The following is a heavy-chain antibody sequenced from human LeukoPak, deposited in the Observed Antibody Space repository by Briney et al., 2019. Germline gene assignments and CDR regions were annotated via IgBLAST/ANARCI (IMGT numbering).Heavy chain of an antibody. CDR1: GGSFSGYY. Sequence: SETLSLTCAVYGGSFSGYYWSWIRQPPGKGLEWIGEINHSGSTNYNPSLKSRVTISVDTSKNQFSLKLSSVTAADTAVYYCARGVLTVVVMTANQGTNWFDPWGQGTLVTVSS. CDR2: INHSGST. D-gene: IGHD2-21*02. V-gene: IGHV4-34*01. CDR3: ARGVLTVVVMTANQGTNWFDP. J-gene: IGHJ5*02.